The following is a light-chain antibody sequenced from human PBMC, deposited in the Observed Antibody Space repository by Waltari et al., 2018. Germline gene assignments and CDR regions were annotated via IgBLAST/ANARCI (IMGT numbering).Light chain of an antibody. CDR3: QQYQSHWT. CDR2: KAS. V-gene: IGKV1-5*03. J-gene: IGKJ1*01. Sequence: DIQMTQSPSTLSASVGDRVNITCRASQYIGGRLAWYQQKPGKAPKLLVYKASSLESGVPSRVIGSGSGTEYTLSISSLEPDDFATYHCQQYQSHWTFGQGTKVEVQ. CDR1: QYIGGR.